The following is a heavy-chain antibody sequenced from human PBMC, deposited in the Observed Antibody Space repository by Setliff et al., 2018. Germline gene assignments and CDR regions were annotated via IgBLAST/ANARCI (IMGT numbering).Heavy chain of an antibody. CDR1: GSTLTELT. CDR2: FNPEDDEV. J-gene: IGHJ4*01. V-gene: IGHV1-24*01. CDR3: ATKDYDTSGYYRPFGF. D-gene: IGHD3-22*01. Sequence: ASVKVSCKVSGSTLTELTMYWVRQAPGKGLEWMGSFNPEDDEVIYAQKFLGRVTMTEDTSTDTAYMELSSLRSEDTAVYYCATKDYDTSGYYRPFGFWGQGTLVTVSS.